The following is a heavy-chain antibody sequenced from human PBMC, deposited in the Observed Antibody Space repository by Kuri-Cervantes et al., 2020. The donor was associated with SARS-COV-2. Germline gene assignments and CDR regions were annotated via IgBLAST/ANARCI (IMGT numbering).Heavy chain of an antibody. Sequence: SETLSLTCAVYGGSFSGYYWSWIRQPPGKGLEWIGYIYYSGSTYYNPSLKSRITISVDTSKNQFSLKLSSVTAADTAVYYCASCPGGLPYYYYGMDAWGQGTTVTVSS. J-gene: IGHJ6*02. CDR3: ASCPGGLPYYYYGMDA. CDR2: IYYSGST. V-gene: IGHV4-30-4*01. CDR1: GGSFSGYY. D-gene: IGHD5-18*01.